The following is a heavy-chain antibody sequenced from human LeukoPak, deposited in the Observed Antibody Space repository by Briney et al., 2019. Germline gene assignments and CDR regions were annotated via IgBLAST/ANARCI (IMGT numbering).Heavy chain of an antibody. D-gene: IGHD3-10*01. CDR2: IYSGGST. Sequence: GGSLRLSCAASGFTFSSYWMSWVRQAPGKGLEWVSVIYSGGSTYYADSVKGRFTISRDNSKNTLYLQMNSLRAEDTAVYYCARERRLLWFGETGGYFDYWGQGTLVTVSS. V-gene: IGHV3-53*01. CDR3: ARERRLLWFGETGGYFDY. J-gene: IGHJ4*02. CDR1: GFTFSSYW.